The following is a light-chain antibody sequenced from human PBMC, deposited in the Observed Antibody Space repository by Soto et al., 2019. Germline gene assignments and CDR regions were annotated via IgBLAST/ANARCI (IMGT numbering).Light chain of an antibody. J-gene: IGKJ4*01. CDR1: QDISNY. Sequence: DIQMTQSPSSLSASVGDRVTITCQASQDISNYLNWYQQKPGKAPKLLIYDASNLETGVPSRFSGSGSRTEFTFTISSLQPEDSATYYCQQYDNLPLTFGGGTKVEIK. CDR2: DAS. CDR3: QQYDNLPLT. V-gene: IGKV1-33*01.